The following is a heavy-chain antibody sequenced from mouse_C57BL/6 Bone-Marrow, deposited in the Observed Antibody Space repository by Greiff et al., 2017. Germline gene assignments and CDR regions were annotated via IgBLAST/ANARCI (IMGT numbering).Heavy chain of an antibody. V-gene: IGHV5-12*01. CDR2: ISNGGGST. CDR3: ARQGYSEGYAMDD. J-gene: IGHJ4*01. Sequence: EVQVVESGGGLVQPGGSLTLSCAASGFTFSDYYMYWVRQTPEKRLEWVAYISNGGGSTYYPDTVKGRFTITRDNAKITLYLQMSRLKSEDTAMYYCARQGYSEGYAMDDWGQGTSVTVSS. D-gene: IGHD2-12*01. CDR1: GFTFSDYY.